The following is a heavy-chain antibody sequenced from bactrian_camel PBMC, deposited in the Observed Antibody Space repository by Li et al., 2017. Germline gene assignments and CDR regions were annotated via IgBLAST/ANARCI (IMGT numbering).Heavy chain of an antibody. Sequence: VQLVESGGALVQPGGSLRLSCAASGFTFSTVAMSWVRQAPGKGLEWVSNSASDGGVTSYADSVKGRFTISRDNAKNTLYLQMDSLKSEDTAVYYCAANKWGSCSPSWASETRYAYWGQGTQVTVS. D-gene: IGHD3*01. CDR2: SASDGGVT. CDR3: AANKWGSCSPSWASETRYAY. J-gene: IGHJ4*01. CDR1: GFTFSTVA. V-gene: IGHV3S31*01.